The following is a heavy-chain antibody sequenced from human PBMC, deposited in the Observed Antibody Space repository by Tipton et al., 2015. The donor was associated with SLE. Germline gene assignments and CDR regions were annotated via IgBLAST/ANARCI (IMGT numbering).Heavy chain of an antibody. Sequence: TLSLTCTVSDGSISDYYWTWIRQPAGEGLEWIGRIYASGSTNYNPSLRSRAAMSVDTSKSRFSLKLTSVTAADTAVYYCARGLGYDAFDIWGQGTMVTVSS. CDR2: IYASGST. D-gene: IGHD6-19*01. CDR1: DGSISDYY. J-gene: IGHJ3*02. V-gene: IGHV4-4*07. CDR3: ARGLGYDAFDI.